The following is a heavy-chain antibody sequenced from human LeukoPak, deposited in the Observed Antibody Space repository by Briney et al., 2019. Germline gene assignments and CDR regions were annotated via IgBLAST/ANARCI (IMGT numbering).Heavy chain of an antibody. J-gene: IGHJ4*02. D-gene: IGHD1-26*01. CDR3: ARRVGVGATSEYYFDY. CDR2: IYPGDSDT. V-gene: IGHV5-51*01. Sequence: GESLKISCKGSGYSFTSYWIGWVRQMPGKGLEWMGIIYPGDSDTRYSPSFQGQVTISADKSISTAYLQWSSLKASDTAMDYCARRVGVGATSEYYFDYWGQGTLVTVSS. CDR1: GYSFTSYW.